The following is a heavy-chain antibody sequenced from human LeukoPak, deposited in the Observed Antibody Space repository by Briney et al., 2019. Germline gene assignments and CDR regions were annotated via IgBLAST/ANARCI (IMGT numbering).Heavy chain of an antibody. CDR3: ARKGGYSSGYYY. J-gene: IGHJ4*02. CDR1: GFTFSDYW. Sequence: PGGSLRLSCAASGFTFSDYWMTWVRRAPGKGLEWVANIKQDGSEKDYVDSVKGRFTISRDNTNNSLYLQMDSLRVEDTAVYYCARKGGYSSGYYYWGQGTLVTVSS. CDR2: IKQDGSEK. D-gene: IGHD3-22*01. V-gene: IGHV3-7*01.